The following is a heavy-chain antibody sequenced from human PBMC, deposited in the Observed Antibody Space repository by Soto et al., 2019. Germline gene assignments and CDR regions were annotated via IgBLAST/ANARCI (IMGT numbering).Heavy chain of an antibody. CDR1: GYTFTSYG. CDR2: ISAYNGNT. J-gene: IGHJ4*02. CDR3: ARDEEWLRMFDY. D-gene: IGHD6-19*01. V-gene: IGHV1-18*01. Sequence: ASVKVSCKASGYTFTSYGISWVRQAPGQGPEWMGWISAYNGNTNYSQKLQGRVTMTTDTSTSTAYMELRSLRSDDTAVYYCARDEEWLRMFDYWGQGTLVTVSS.